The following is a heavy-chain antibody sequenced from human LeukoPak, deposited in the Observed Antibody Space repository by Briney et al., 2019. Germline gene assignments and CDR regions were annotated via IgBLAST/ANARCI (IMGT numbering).Heavy chain of an antibody. CDR3: ARDMDQWPNNDAFDI. CDR2: IYSGGST. Sequence: GGPLRLSCAASGFTVSSNYTSWVRQAPGKGLEWVSVIYSGGSTYYADSVKGRFTISRDNSKNTLYLQMNSLRAEDSAVYYCARDMDQWPNNDAFDIWGQGTMVTVSS. D-gene: IGHD6-19*01. J-gene: IGHJ3*02. V-gene: IGHV3-66*02. CDR1: GFTVSSNY.